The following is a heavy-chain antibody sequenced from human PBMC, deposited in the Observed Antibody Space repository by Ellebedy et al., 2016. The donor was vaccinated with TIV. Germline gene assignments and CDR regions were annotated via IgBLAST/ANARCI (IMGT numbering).Heavy chain of an antibody. V-gene: IGHV3-23*01. CDR2: ISDSGAST. CDR1: GFTFNNYA. Sequence: GESLKISCAASGFTFNNYAMSWVRQAPGKGLEWVSGISDSGASTYYADSVKGRFTISRDKAKKSVYLQMNSLRVEDTGVYYCARDAMIWIFDSWGQGTLVTVSS. J-gene: IGHJ4*02. CDR3: ARDAMIWIFDS. D-gene: IGHD3-22*01.